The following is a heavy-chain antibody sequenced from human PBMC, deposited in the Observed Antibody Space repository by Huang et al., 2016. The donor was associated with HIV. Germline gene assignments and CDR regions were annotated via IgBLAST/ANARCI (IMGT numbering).Heavy chain of an antibody. Sequence: QVQLVESGGGVVQPGTSLRLSCAASGFIFSNFGMYWVRQAPGEGLEWVAVISYDGRSERYSDSVKGRFTSSRDNDKNTLSLEMNRLRHDDTAVYYCAKESRWFSDFDQWGQGTLVTVSS. CDR2: ISYDGRSE. J-gene: IGHJ5*02. D-gene: IGHD2-15*01. CDR1: GFIFSNFG. CDR3: AKESRWFSDFDQ. V-gene: IGHV3-30*18.